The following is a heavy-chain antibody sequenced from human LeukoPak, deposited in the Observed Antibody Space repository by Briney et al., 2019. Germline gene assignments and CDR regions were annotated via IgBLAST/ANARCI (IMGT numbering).Heavy chain of an antibody. J-gene: IGHJ5*02. D-gene: IGHD3-10*01. Sequence: PGGSLRLSCAASGFTFSSYSMNWVRQAPGKGLEWVSGISGSGGRYFADSVKGRFTISRDNSKNTLYLQMNSLRAEDTAVYYCVKGGSFSGSYYINWFDPWGQGTLVTVSS. CDR2: ISGSGGR. CDR3: VKGGSFSGSYYINWFDP. V-gene: IGHV3-23*01. CDR1: GFTFSSYS.